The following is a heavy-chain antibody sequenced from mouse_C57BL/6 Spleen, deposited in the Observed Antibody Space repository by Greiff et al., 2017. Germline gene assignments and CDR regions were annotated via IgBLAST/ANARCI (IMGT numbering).Heavy chain of an antibody. Sequence: EVHLVESGGGLVKPGGSLKLSCAASGFTFSSYAMSWVRQTPEKRLEWVATISDGGSYTYYPDNVKGRFTFSRDNAKNNLYLQMSHLKSEDTAMYYCARDNGAWFAYWGQGTLVTVSA. V-gene: IGHV5-4*01. CDR2: ISDGGSYT. CDR3: ARDNGAWFAY. J-gene: IGHJ3*01. CDR1: GFTFSSYA.